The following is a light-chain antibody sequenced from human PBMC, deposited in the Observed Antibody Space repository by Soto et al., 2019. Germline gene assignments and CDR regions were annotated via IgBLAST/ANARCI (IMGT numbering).Light chain of an antibody. Sequence: QSALTQPASVSGSPGQSITISCTGTSSDVGGYNYVSWYQQHPGKAPKLLIYEVTTRPSGVSNRFSGSKSGNTAYLTISGLQAEDEADYYCTTYTTRSTHWVFGGGTKLTVL. CDR2: EVT. CDR1: SSDVGGYNY. V-gene: IGLV2-14*01. CDR3: TTYTTRSTHWV. J-gene: IGLJ3*02.